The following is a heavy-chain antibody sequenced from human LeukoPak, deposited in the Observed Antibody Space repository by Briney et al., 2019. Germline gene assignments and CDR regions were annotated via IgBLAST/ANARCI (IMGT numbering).Heavy chain of an antibody. D-gene: IGHD3-22*01. CDR1: GFTFSGYV. Sequence: GGSLRLSCAASGFTFSGYVMTWDRQPPGKGLQWVADSGGSTYYADSVKGRFSISRDNSKNTLYLQMNSLRAEDTAVYYCARNLYYYDSSGYYYYWGQGTLVTVSS. CDR3: ARNLYYYDSSGYYYY. CDR2: SGGST. J-gene: IGHJ4*02. V-gene: IGHV3-66*01.